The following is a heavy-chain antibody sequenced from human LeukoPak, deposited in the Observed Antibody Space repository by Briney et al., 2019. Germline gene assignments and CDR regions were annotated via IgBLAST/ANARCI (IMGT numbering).Heavy chain of an antibody. CDR1: GFTFSSYS. CDR3: ARDLAAAGTRGLDY. CDR2: ISSSSRYI. Sequence: GGSLRLSCAASGFTFSSYSMNWVRQAPGKGLEWVSSISSSSRYIYYADSVKGRFTISRDNAKNSLYLQMNNLRAEDTAVYYCARDLAAAGTRGLDYWGQGTLVTVSS. D-gene: IGHD6-13*01. J-gene: IGHJ4*02. V-gene: IGHV3-21*01.